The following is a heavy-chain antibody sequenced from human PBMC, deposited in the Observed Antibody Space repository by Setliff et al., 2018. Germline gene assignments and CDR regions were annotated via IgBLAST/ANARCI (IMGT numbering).Heavy chain of an antibody. CDR2: IFYSGST. V-gene: IGHV4-39*07. CDR3: ARDRITIFGVVIPFDY. Sequence: SETLSLTCTVSGGSISSSSYYWGWIRQPPGKGLEWIGSIFYSGSTYYNPSLKSRVTISVDTSKNQFSLKLSSVTAADTAVYYCARDRITIFGVVIPFDYWGQGTLVTVSS. CDR1: GGSISSSSYY. J-gene: IGHJ4*02. D-gene: IGHD3-3*01.